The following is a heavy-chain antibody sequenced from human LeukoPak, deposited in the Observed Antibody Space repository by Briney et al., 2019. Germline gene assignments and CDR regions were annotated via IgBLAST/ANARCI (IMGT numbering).Heavy chain of an antibody. D-gene: IGHD2-15*01. CDR2: MSSSGSMT. J-gene: IGHJ4*02. V-gene: IGHV3-48*03. Sequence: GGSLRLSCAASGFSFSNYEMNWVRQTPGKGLEWVSYMSSSGSMTWYADSVKGRFTISRDNAKRSLYLQMNSLRAEDTAVYYCARGLEDSHFDYWGQGTLVTVSS. CDR3: ARGLEDSHFDY. CDR1: GFSFSNYE.